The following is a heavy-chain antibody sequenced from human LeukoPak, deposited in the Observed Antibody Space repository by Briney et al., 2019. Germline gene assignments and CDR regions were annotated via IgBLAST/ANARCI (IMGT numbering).Heavy chain of an antibody. CDR2: INPNSGGT. CDR1: GYTFTGYY. V-gene: IGHV1-2*02. D-gene: IGHD4-11*01. Sequence: ASVKVSCKASGYTFTGYYMRWVRQAPGQGLEWMGWINPNSGGTNYAQKFQGRVTMTRDTSISTAYMELSRLRSDDTAVYYCARRSRDLHDAFDIWGQGTMVTVSS. J-gene: IGHJ3*02. CDR3: ARRSRDLHDAFDI.